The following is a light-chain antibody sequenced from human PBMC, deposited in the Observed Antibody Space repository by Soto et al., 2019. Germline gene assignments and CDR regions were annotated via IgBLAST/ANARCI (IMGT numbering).Light chain of an antibody. CDR2: GAS. V-gene: IGKV3-20*01. CDR3: QQYDASLWT. J-gene: IGKJ1*01. CDR1: HSLTNSF. Sequence: EIVLTQSPGTLSLSPGERASLACRASHSLTNSFIAWYQQKPGQSPRLLIYGASRRATDIPDRFSGSGSGTDFTLTISRLEPEDFAVYYCQQYDASLWTFGQGTKVDIK.